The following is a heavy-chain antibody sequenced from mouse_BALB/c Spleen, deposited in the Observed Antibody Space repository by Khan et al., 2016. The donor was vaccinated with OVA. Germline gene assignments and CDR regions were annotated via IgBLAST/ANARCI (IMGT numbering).Heavy chain of an antibody. D-gene: IGHD3-3*01. CDR2: INTYTGEP. V-gene: IGHV9-3-1*01. CDR1: GYTFTNYG. J-gene: IGHJ2*01. Sequence: QIQLVQSGPELKKPGETVKISCKASGYTFTNYGMSWVKQAPGKGLKWMGWINTYTGEPTYADDFKGRFAFSLETSASTAYLQINNLKNEDTATYFLARRRLWSLRRAFFDYWGQGTTLTVSS. CDR3: ARRRLWSLRRAFFDY.